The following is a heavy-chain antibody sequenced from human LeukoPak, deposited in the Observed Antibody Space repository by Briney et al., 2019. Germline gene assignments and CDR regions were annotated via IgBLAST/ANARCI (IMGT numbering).Heavy chain of an antibody. CDR1: GFTFSSYA. Sequence: GGSLRLSCAASGFTFSSYAMSWVRQAPGKGLEWVSAISGSGGSTYYADSVKGRFTISRDNPKNTLYLQMNSLRAEDTAVYYCAKDIVGARGGFDYWGQGTLVTVSS. D-gene: IGHD1-26*01. J-gene: IGHJ4*02. CDR3: AKDIVGARGGFDY. CDR2: ISGSGGST. V-gene: IGHV3-23*01.